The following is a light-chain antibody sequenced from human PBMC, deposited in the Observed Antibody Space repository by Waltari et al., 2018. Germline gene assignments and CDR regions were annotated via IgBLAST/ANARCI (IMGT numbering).Light chain of an antibody. CDR2: EAS. Sequence: DIQMTQSPSTLSASVGDRVTLTCRASQCVGSWLAWYQQKSGTAPKLLIYEASLLQSGVPPRFSGSGSGTEFTLTITSLQPDDFATYFCQHHSSYPLTFGGGTKVEIK. V-gene: IGKV1-5*03. CDR3: QHHSSYPLT. J-gene: IGKJ4*01. CDR1: QCVGSW.